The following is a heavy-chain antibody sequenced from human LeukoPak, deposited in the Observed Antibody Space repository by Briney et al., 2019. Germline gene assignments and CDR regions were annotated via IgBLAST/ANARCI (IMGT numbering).Heavy chain of an antibody. V-gene: IGHV1-18*01. CDR1: GYIFTSYG. CDR3: ARGGRWELPRPYAFDI. Sequence: ASVKVSCKASGYIFTSYGISWVRQAPGQGLEWMGWISAYNGNTNYAQKLQGRVTMTTDTSTSTAYMELRSLRSDDTAVYYCARGGRWELPRPYAFDIWGQGTTVTVSS. CDR2: ISAYNGNT. J-gene: IGHJ3*02. D-gene: IGHD1-26*01.